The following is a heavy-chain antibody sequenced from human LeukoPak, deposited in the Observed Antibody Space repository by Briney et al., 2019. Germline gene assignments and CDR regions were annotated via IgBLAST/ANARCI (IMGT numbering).Heavy chain of an antibody. CDR1: GFLFSHYT. V-gene: IGHV3-23*01. D-gene: IGHD3-10*01. CDR3: AKSDCGSDDCKLLNY. CDR2: INGSGDAT. J-gene: IGHJ4*02. Sequence: PGGSLRLSCAVSGFLFSHYTMTWVRQGPGKGLEWVSSINGSGDATLYADSVMGRFTISRDNAKNTVSLQMNNLRAEDTAVYYCAKSDCGSDDCKLLNYWGQGTLVIASS.